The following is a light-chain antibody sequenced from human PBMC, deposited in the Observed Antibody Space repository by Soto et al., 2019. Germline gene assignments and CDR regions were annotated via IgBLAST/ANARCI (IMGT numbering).Light chain of an antibody. J-gene: IGLJ2*01. CDR1: SSNIGSNY. CDR3: AAWDDSLSGPV. Sequence: QSVLTQLPSASGTPGQRVTISCSGSSSNIGSNYVYWYQQLPGTAPKLLIYGNNQRPSGVPDRFSGSKSGTSASLAISGLRSEDEADYYCAAWDDSLSGPVFGGGTKVTVL. CDR2: GNN. V-gene: IGLV1-47*01.